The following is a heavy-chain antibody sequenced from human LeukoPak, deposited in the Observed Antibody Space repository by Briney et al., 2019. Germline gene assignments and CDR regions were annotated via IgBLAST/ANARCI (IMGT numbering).Heavy chain of an antibody. D-gene: IGHD6-19*01. CDR1: GFTVGNYY. Sequence: GGSLRLSCAASGFTVGNYYMSWVRQAPGKGLQWVSVIYSGGSTYYADSVKGRFTISRDNSKNTLYLQMNSPIAGDPAVYYRAMGYSSGWYGGHWGQATLVTVSS. V-gene: IGHV3-53*01. CDR2: IYSGGST. J-gene: IGHJ4*02. CDR3: AMGYSSGWYGGH.